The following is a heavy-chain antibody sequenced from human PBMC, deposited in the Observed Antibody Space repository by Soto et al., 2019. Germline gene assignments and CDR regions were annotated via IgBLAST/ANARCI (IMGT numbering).Heavy chain of an antibody. CDR1: GYSFTSYW. Sequence: GESLKISCKGSGYSFTSYWISWVRQMPGKGLEWMGRIDLSDSYTNYSPSFQGHVTISADKSISTAYLQWSSLKASDTAMYYCARLAMATRRGYYGMDVWGQGTTVTSP. J-gene: IGHJ6*02. CDR3: ARLAMATRRGYYGMDV. V-gene: IGHV5-10-1*01. D-gene: IGHD5-12*01. CDR2: IDLSDSYT.